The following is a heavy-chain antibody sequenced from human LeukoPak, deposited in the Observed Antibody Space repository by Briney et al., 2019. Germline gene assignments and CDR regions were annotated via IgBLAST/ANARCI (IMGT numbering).Heavy chain of an antibody. V-gene: IGHV3-11*04. CDR2: ISSSGSTI. D-gene: IGHD2-15*01. Sequence: GGSLRLSCAASGFTVSSNYMSWIRQAPGKGLEWVSYISSSGSTIYYADSVKGRFTISRDNAKNSLYLQMNSLRAEDTAVYYCARGAPLEFGGDAFDIWGQGTMVTVSS. CDR1: GFTVSSNY. CDR3: ARGAPLEFGGDAFDI. J-gene: IGHJ3*02.